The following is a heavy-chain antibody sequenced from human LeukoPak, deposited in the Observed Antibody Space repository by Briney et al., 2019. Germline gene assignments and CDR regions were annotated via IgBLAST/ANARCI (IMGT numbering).Heavy chain of an antibody. V-gene: IGHV3-23*01. Sequence: GGSLRLSCAASGVTFSSYAMSWVRQAPGKGLEWVSGISGSGDNTYYADSVKGRFTISRDNSKNTLYVQVNSLGTEDTAAYYCAKGSCYDSSGSFYFDYWGQGTLVTVSS. CDR3: AKGSCYDSSGSFYFDY. D-gene: IGHD3-22*01. CDR1: GVTFSSYA. J-gene: IGHJ4*02. CDR2: ISGSGDNT.